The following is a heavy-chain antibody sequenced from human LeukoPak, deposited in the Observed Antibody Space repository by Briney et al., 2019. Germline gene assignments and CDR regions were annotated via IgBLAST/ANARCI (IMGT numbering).Heavy chain of an antibody. Sequence: SETLSLTCTVSGDSISSSRYYWGWIRQPPGKGLEWIGSIYYSLSTYYNPSLKSRVTISVDTSKNQFSLKLSSVTAADTAVYYCARGGWVDYWGQGTLVTVSS. CDR1: GDSISSSRYY. D-gene: IGHD3-16*01. CDR3: ARGGWVDY. J-gene: IGHJ4*02. CDR2: IYYSLST. V-gene: IGHV4-39*07.